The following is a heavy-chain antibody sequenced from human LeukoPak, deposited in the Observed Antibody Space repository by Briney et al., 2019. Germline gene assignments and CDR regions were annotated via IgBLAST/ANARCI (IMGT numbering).Heavy chain of an antibody. CDR2: INWNGGST. CDR3: ARDYCSSTSFGCYYGMDV. J-gene: IGHJ6*02. V-gene: IGHV3-20*04. Sequence: PGGSLRLSCAASGFTFDDYGMSWVRQAPGKGLEWVSGINWNGGSTGYADSVKGRFTISRDNAKNSLYLQMNSLRAEDTALYYSARDYCSSTSFGCYYGMDVWGQGTTVTVSS. D-gene: IGHD2-2*01. CDR1: GFTFDDYG.